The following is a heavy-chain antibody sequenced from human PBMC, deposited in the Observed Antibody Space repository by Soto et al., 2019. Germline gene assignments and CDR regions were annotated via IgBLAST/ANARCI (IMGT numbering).Heavy chain of an antibody. CDR3: AIEYSSSPPYYPIGY. V-gene: IGHV1-69*13. Sequence: SLKVSCKASGGTFSSYSISWVRQAPGQGLEWMGGIIPIFGTANYAQKFQGRVTITADESTSTAYMELSSLRSEDTAVYYCAIEYSSSPPYYPIGYWGQRTLVTVSS. D-gene: IGHD6-6*01. J-gene: IGHJ4*02. CDR2: IIPIFGTA. CDR1: GGTFSSYS.